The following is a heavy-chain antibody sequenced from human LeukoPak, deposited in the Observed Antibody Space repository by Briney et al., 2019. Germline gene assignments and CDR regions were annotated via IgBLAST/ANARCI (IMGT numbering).Heavy chain of an antibody. CDR1: GGSFDGYY. CDR3: ARSTVVTPPDY. Sequence: PSETLSLTCAVFGGSFDGYYWGWIRQPPGKGLEWIGSIYYSGSTYYNPSLKSRVTISVDTSKNQFSLKLSSVTAADTAVYYCARSTVVTPPDYWGQGTLVTVSS. D-gene: IGHD4-23*01. CDR2: IYYSGST. V-gene: IGHV4-39*07. J-gene: IGHJ4*02.